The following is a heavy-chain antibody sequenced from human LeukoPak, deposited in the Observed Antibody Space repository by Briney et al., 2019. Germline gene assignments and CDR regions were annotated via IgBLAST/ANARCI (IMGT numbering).Heavy chain of an antibody. Sequence: SETLSLTCAVYGGSFSGYYWSWIRQPPGKGLEWIGEINHSGSTNYNPSLKTRVTISVDTSKNQFSLKLSSVTAADTAVYYCERDGCSSTSCYYDYWGQGTLVTVSS. CDR3: ERDGCSSTSCYYDY. CDR2: INHSGST. CDR1: GGSFSGYY. D-gene: IGHD2-2*01. V-gene: IGHV4-34*01. J-gene: IGHJ4*02.